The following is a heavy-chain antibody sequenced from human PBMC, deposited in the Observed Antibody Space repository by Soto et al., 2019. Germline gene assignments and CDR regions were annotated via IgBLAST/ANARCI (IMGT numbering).Heavy chain of an antibody. CDR2: INHSGST. CDR3: ARDLGRDGTMIVVVHYPDAFDI. V-gene: IGHV4-34*01. J-gene: IGHJ3*02. D-gene: IGHD3-22*01. Sequence: TLSLTCAVYGGSFSGYYWSWIRQPPGKGLEWIGEINHSGSTNYNPSLKSRVTISVDTSKNQFSLKLSSVTAADTAVYYCARDLGRDGTMIVVVHYPDAFDIWGQGTMVTVSS. CDR1: GGSFSGYY.